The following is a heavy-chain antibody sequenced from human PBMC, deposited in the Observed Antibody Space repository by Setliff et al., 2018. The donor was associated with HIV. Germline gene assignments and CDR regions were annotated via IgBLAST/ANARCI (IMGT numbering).Heavy chain of an antibody. J-gene: IGHJ4*02. CDR1: GYTFTSYD. D-gene: IGHD4-4*01. CDR3: VKEYHTEVTDTRVANYFDY. CDR2: MNPNSGNT. Sequence: GASVKVSCKASGYTFTSYDINWVRQATGQGLEWMGWMNPNSGNTGYAQKFQDRVTMTSDTSTSTVYMELRSLRSEDTAIYYCVKEYHTEVTDTRVANYFDYWGQGTLVTVSS. V-gene: IGHV1-8*02.